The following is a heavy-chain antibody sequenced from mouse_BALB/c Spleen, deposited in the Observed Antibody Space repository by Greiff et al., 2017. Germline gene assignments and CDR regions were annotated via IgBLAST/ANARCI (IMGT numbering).Heavy chain of an antibody. CDR2: IWAGGST. CDR1: GFSLTSYG. J-gene: IGHJ4*01. CDR3: ARDSYYRYDSGAMDY. D-gene: IGHD2-14*01. Sequence: QVQLQQSGPGLVAPSQSLSITCTVSGFSLTSYGVHWVRQPPGKGLEWLGVIWAGGSTNYNSALMSRLSISKDNSKSQVFLKMNSLQTDDTAMYYCARDSYYRYDSGAMDYWGQGTSVTVSS. V-gene: IGHV2-9*02.